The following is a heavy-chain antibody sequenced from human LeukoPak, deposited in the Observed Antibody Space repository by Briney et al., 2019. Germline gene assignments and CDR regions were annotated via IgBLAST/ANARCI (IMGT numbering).Heavy chain of an antibody. D-gene: IGHD3-22*01. J-gene: IGHJ4*02. V-gene: IGHV4-39*01. CDR2: IYYSGST. Sequence: SETLSLTCTVSGSSISSSSYYWGWIRQPPGKGLEWIGSIYYSGSTYYNPSLKSRVTISVDTSKNQFSLKLSSVTAADTAVYYCARYYYDSSGYLLFDYWGQGTLVTVSS. CDR1: GSSISSSSYY. CDR3: ARYYYDSSGYLLFDY.